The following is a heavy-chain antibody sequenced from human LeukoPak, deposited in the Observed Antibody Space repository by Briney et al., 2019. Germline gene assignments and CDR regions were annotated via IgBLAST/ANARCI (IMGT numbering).Heavy chain of an antibody. Sequence: ASVKVSCKASGYTFTSYDINWVRQATGQGLEWMGWMNPNSGNTGYAQKFQGRVTMTRNTSISTAYMELSSLRSEDTAVYYRARGRGTRITIFGVVIQGGYDYWGQGTLVTVSS. CDR2: MNPNSGNT. D-gene: IGHD3-3*01. J-gene: IGHJ4*02. CDR3: ARGRGTRITIFGVVIQGGYDY. V-gene: IGHV1-8*01. CDR1: GYTFTSYD.